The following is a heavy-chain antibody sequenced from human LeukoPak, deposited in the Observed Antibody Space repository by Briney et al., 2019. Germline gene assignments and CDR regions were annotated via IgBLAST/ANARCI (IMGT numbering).Heavy chain of an antibody. D-gene: IGHD3-22*01. Sequence: PSQTLSLTCTVSGGSISSGSYYWGWIRQPPGKGLEWIGSIYHSGSTYYNPSLKSRVTISVDTSKNQFSLKLSSVTAADTAVYFCARDQVDYDIPDHYDYWGKGTLVTVSS. J-gene: IGHJ4*02. CDR3: ARDQVDYDIPDHYDY. CDR1: GGSISSGSYY. V-gene: IGHV4-39*07. CDR2: IYHSGST.